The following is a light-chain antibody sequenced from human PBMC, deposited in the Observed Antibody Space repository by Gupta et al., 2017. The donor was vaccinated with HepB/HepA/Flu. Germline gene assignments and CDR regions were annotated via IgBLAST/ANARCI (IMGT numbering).Light chain of an antibody. Sequence: EIVLTQSPGTLSLSPAERATLSCRASQSVSSSYLAWYQQKPGQAPRLLIYGASSRATGIPDRFSGSGSGTDFTLTISRLEPEDFAVYYCQQYNKSPWTFGQGTKVEIK. V-gene: IGKV3-20*01. CDR3: QQYNKSPWT. J-gene: IGKJ1*01. CDR1: QSVSSSY. CDR2: GAS.